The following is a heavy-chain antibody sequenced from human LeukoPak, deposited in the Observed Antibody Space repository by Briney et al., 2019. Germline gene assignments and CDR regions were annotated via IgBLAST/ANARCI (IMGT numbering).Heavy chain of an antibody. CDR1: GFTFDDYG. D-gene: IGHD5-12*01. Sequence: PGGSLRLSCAASGFTFDDYGMSWGRQAPGPGLEWVSGINWNGGSTGYADSGKGRFNISRDNAKNSLYLQMNSLRAEDTALYYCARGGYSGYDYNTKGYYYYYYMDVWGKGTTVTVSS. V-gene: IGHV3-20*04. J-gene: IGHJ6*03. CDR3: ARGGYSGYDYNTKGYYYYYYMDV. CDR2: INWNGGST.